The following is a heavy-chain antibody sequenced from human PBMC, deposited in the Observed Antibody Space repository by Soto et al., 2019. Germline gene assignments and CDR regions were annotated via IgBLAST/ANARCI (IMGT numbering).Heavy chain of an antibody. D-gene: IGHD2-15*01. CDR2: INAANGNT. V-gene: IGHV1-3*01. CDR3: ARDQGLCSGGSCWGYFDY. Sequence: QVQLVQSGAEVKKPGASVKVSCKASGYTFTNNAIHWVRQAPGQRLEWMGWINAANGNTKYSQKFQGRVTITRDTSAITAYMELSSLRSEDTAVYYCARDQGLCSGGSCWGYFDYWGQGTLVTVSS. CDR1: GYTFTNNA. J-gene: IGHJ4*02.